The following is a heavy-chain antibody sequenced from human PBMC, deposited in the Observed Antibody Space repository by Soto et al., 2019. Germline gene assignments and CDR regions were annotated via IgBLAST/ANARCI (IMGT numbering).Heavy chain of an antibody. CDR3: ARESPLYSSSPIAY. J-gene: IGHJ4*02. D-gene: IGHD6-6*01. CDR2: INHSGST. V-gene: IGHV4-34*01. Sequence: SETLSLTCAVYGGSFSGYYWSWIRQPPGKGLEWIGEINHSGSTNYNPSLKSRVTISVDTSKNQFSLKLSSVTAADTAVYYCARESPLYSSSPIAYWGQGTLVTVSS. CDR1: GGSFSGYY.